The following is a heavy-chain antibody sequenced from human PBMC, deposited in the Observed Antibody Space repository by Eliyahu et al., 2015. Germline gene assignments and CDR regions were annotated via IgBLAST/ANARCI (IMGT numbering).Heavy chain of an antibody. Sequence: EDQLVESGGGLVKPGGSLRLSCXASGFTFSDAWMSWVRQAPGKGLEWVGQIKTHGGPTDYAAPVKGRFTISRDDSKNTVYLQMNSLKTEDTAVYYCTRNLPMDYWGQGARVTVSS. V-gene: IGHV3-15*01. CDR2: IKTHGGPT. CDR3: TRNLPMDY. J-gene: IGHJ4*02. CDR1: GFTFSDAW.